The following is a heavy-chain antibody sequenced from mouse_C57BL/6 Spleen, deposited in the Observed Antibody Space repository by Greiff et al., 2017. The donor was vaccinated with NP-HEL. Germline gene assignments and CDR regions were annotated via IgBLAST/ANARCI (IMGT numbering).Heavy chain of an antibody. V-gene: IGHV5-4*01. CDR3: ARDPITTVALDY. CDR1: GFTFSSYA. Sequence: EVHLVESGGGLVKPGGSLKLSCAASGFTFSSYAMSWVRQTPEKRLEWVATISDGGSYTYYPDNVKGRFTISRDNAKNNLYLQMSHLKSEDTAMYYCARDPITTVALDYWGQGTTLTVSS. CDR2: ISDGGSYT. J-gene: IGHJ2*01. D-gene: IGHD1-1*01.